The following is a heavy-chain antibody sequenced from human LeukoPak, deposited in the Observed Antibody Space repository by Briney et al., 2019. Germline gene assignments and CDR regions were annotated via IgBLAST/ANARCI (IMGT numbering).Heavy chain of an antibody. D-gene: IGHD6-13*01. CDR3: ARVKSVAAAGNYYYYMDV. CDR2: INPNSGGT. CDR1: GYTFTSYY. Sequence: ASVKVSCKASGYTFTSYYMHWVRQAPGQGLEWMGWINPNSGGTNYAQKFQGRVTMTRDTSISTAYMELSRLRSDDTAVYYCARVKSVAAAGNYYYYMDVWGKGTTVTVSS. J-gene: IGHJ6*03. V-gene: IGHV1-2*02.